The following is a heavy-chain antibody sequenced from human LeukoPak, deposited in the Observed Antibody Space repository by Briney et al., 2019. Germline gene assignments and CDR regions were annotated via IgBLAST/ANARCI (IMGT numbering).Heavy chain of an antibody. CDR3: AKSGRDQLVRTNNWFDP. J-gene: IGHJ5*02. CDR1: GGSFSTYY. V-gene: IGHV4-34*01. Sequence: SETLSLTCAVYGGSFSTYYWNWIRQPPGKGLEWIGEISRSGSTNYNPSLKSRVTISVDTSKNQFSLNLRSVTAADTAVYYCAKSGRDQLVRTNNWFDPWGQGTLVTASS. D-gene: IGHD6-6*01. CDR2: ISRSGST.